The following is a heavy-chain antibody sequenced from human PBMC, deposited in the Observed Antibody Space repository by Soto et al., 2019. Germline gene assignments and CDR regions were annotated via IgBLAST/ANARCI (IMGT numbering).Heavy chain of an antibody. V-gene: IGHV1-24*01. Sequence: RAAVKVSCKVSGYTLTELSMQWVRQAPGKGLEWMGGFDPEDGEEMYAQKFQGRVTMTEDTSTDTAYMELSGRRSDDTGVYYGAHDIQLRLWGHGPPFTVSS. CDR3: AHDIQLRL. D-gene: IGHD3-9*01. CDR1: GYTLTELS. CDR2: FDPEDGEE. J-gene: IGHJ4*01.